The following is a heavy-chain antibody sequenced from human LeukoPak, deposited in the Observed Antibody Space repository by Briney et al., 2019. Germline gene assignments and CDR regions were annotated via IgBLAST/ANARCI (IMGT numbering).Heavy chain of an antibody. CDR2: IGYGGDR. J-gene: IGHJ4*02. D-gene: IGHD3-9*01. CDR1: GFTFSDYD. Sequence: GGSLRLSCAASGFTFSDYDMHCVRQATGKGLEWVSAIGYGGDRHYSDSVKGRFTISRENAKNSLYLQMDSLGAGDTAVYYCARGNILTGYTYWGQGALVTVSS. V-gene: IGHV3-13*04. CDR3: ARGNILTGYTY.